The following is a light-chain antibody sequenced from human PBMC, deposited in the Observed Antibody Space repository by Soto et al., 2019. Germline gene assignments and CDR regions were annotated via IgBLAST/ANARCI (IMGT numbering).Light chain of an antibody. CDR1: QSISSW. V-gene: IGKV1-5*01. CDR3: QQYNSYRT. CDR2: HAS. Sequence: DIQMTQSPSTLSASVGDRVTITCRASQSISSWLAWYQQKPGKAPKLLIYHASSLESGVPSRFSGSGSGTDFTLTISSLQPDDFATYYCQQYNSYRTFGQGTKVDI. J-gene: IGKJ1*01.